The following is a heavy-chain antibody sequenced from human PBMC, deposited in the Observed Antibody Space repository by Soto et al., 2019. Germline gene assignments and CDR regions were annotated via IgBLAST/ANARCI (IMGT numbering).Heavy chain of an antibody. CDR1: GYSFTSYW. J-gene: IGHJ6*02. Sequence: PGESLKISCKGSGYSFTSYWIGWVRQMPGKGLEWMGIIYPGDSDTRYSPSFQGQVTISADKSISTAYLQWSSLKASDTAMYYCARQVVMRNHYYGLDVWGQGTTVTVSS. V-gene: IGHV5-51*01. D-gene: IGHD2-2*01. CDR2: IYPGDSDT. CDR3: ARQVVMRNHYYGLDV.